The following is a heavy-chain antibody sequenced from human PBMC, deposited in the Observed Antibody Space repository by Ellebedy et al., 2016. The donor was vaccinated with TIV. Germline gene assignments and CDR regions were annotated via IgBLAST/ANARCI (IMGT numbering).Heavy chain of an antibody. V-gene: IGHV3-48*01. CDR1: GFTFSKAW. D-gene: IGHD5-24*01. CDR2: ISYDSSTT. CDR3: ARHHRRDGYKTFDY. Sequence: GESLKISXEASGFTFSKAWMTWVRQAPGKGLEWVSYISYDSSTTYFADSVKGRFTISRDNAKNSLYLQMNSLRAEDTAVYFCARHHRRDGYKTFDYWGQGTLVTVSS. J-gene: IGHJ4*02.